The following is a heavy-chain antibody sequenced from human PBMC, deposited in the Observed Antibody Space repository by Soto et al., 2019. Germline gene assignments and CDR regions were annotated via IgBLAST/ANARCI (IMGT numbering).Heavy chain of an antibody. CDR1: GIIFSNSA. D-gene: IGHD2-15*01. Sequence: QMQVVQSGPEVKKPGTSVTVSCKTSGIIFSNSAVQWVRQARGQRLEWLGYIIIAGGGTKYSQNLQGKITIARDMSTNTAYMQLTSLRSEDTAIYYCAAELYSGGRCCSFDIWGQGTMITVSS. CDR3: AAELYSGGRCCSFDI. J-gene: IGHJ3*02. V-gene: IGHV1-58*01. CDR2: IIIAGGGT.